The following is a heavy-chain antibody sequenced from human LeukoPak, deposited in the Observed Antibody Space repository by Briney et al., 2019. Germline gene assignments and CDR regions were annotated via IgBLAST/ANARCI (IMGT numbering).Heavy chain of an antibody. D-gene: IGHD3-3*01. Sequence: SETLSLTCAVSRYSISSGYYWVWIRQPPGEGLEWVGTIYHSGSTYYNPSLKSRVTISVHTSKNQFSLKLNSVTAADTAVYYCARTNKVYYDFWSGHQGYFDYWGQGTLVTVSS. CDR1: RYSISSGYY. V-gene: IGHV4-38-2*01. CDR2: IYHSGST. CDR3: ARTNKVYYDFWSGHQGYFDY. J-gene: IGHJ4*02.